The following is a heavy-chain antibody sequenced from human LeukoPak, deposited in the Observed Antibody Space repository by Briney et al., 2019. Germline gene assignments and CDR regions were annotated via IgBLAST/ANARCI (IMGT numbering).Heavy chain of an antibody. V-gene: IGHV4-39*01. Sequence: PSETLSLTCAVSGGSISSTSYHWAWIRQPPGKGLEWIGNIYYSGSTYYNPSLKSRVTISVDTSKNQFSLKLSSVTAADTAVYYCARLYYYDSSGYAYFDYWGQGTLVTVSS. CDR3: ARLYYYDSSGYAYFDY. CDR1: GGSISSTSYH. D-gene: IGHD3-22*01. J-gene: IGHJ4*02. CDR2: IYYSGST.